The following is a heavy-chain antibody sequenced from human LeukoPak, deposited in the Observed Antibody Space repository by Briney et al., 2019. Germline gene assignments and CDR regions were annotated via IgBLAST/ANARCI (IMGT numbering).Heavy chain of an antibody. CDR1: GYSFTSYW. CDR2: IYPGDSDT. CDR3: ARQYCSGNSCYTNWFDS. V-gene: IGHV5-51*01. Sequence: GESLKISCKGSGYSFTSYWIGWVRQMPGKGLEWIGIIYPGDSDTRYSPSFQGQVTISADKSISTACLQWSSLKASDTAMYYCARQYCSGNSCYTNWFDSWGQGTLVTVSS. D-gene: IGHD2-2*02. J-gene: IGHJ5*01.